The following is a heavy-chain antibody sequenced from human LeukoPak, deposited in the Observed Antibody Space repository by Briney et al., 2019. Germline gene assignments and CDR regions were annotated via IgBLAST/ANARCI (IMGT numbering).Heavy chain of an antibody. V-gene: IGHV3-23*01. CDR1: GFTFSSYA. CDR3: ARFVVVPAAKRTPLTGTHDY. D-gene: IGHD2-2*01. J-gene: IGHJ4*02. Sequence: GGSLRLSCAASGFTFSSYAMSWVRQAPGKGLEWVSAISGSGGSTYYADSVKGRFTISRDNAKNSLYLQMNSLRAEDTAVYYCARFVVVPAAKRTPLTGTHDYWGQGTLVTVSS. CDR2: ISGSGGST.